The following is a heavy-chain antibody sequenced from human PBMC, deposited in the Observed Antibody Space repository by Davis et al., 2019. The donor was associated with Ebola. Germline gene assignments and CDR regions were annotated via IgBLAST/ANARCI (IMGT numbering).Heavy chain of an antibody. Sequence: KVSCKDSGNSFASHWIGWVRQMPGKGLEWMGIIYTGDSDTRYSPSFRGQVTISADKSINTAYLQWSSLKASDTAIYFCARTGPHYYYGLDVWGQGTTVTVSS. CDR3: ARTGPHYYYGLDV. V-gene: IGHV5-51*01. J-gene: IGHJ6*02. CDR1: GNSFASHW. CDR2: IYTGDSDT. D-gene: IGHD3-10*01.